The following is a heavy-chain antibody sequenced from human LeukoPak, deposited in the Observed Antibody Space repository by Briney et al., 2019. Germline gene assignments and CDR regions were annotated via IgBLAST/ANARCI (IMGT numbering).Heavy chain of an antibody. V-gene: IGHV3-30*02. D-gene: IGHD4-17*01. J-gene: IGHJ3*02. CDR3: AKDSYGDYRGAFDI. CDR2: IRYDGSNK. Sequence: GGSLRLSCAASGFTFSSYGMHWVRQAPGKGLEWVAFIRYDGSNKYYADSVKGRFTISRDNSKNTLYLQMNSLRAEDMAVYYCAKDSYGDYRGAFDIWGQGTMVTVSS. CDR1: GFTFSSYG.